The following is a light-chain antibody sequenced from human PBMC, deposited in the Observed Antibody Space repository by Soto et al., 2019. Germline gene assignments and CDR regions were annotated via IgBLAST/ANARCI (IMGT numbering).Light chain of an antibody. V-gene: IGLV2-23*01. Sequence: QSVVTQPASGSGAPVRSSRISCTGTSSDVGSYNLVSWYQQYPGKAPKLMIYEGSKQPAGVSNRFSGSKSGNTASLKISGLQADDEADYYCGSYARSSTYVFGTGTKVTVL. J-gene: IGLJ1*01. CDR3: GSYARSSTYV. CDR2: EGS. CDR1: SSDVGSYNL.